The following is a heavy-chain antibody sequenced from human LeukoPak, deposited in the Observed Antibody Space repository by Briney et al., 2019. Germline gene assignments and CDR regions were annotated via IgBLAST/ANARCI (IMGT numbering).Heavy chain of an antibody. CDR2: ISYDGSNQ. CDR3: ARDQLCSGGSCYSKSRHYYGMDV. Sequence: PGRSLRLSCAASGFTFSSYAMHWVRQAPGKGLEWVAVISYDGSNQYYADSVKGRFTISRDNSKNTLYLQMNSLRAEDTAVYYCARDQLCSGGSCYSKSRHYYGMDVWGQGTTVTVSS. V-gene: IGHV3-30*04. D-gene: IGHD2-15*01. CDR1: GFTFSSYA. J-gene: IGHJ6*02.